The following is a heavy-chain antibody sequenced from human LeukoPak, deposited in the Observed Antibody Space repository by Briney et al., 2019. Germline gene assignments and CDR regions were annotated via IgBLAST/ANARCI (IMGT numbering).Heavy chain of an antibody. Sequence: ASVKVSCKASGYTFTNYHINWVRQASGQGLEWMTWINPDTGDKGYARKFQDRATITTDTSISTAYMELSSLSSEDTAVYFCARTTSMTASGYDYWGQGTLVTLSS. V-gene: IGHV1-8*03. J-gene: IGHJ4*02. D-gene: IGHD2-21*02. CDR1: GYTFTNYH. CDR2: INPDTGDK. CDR3: ARTTSMTASGYDY.